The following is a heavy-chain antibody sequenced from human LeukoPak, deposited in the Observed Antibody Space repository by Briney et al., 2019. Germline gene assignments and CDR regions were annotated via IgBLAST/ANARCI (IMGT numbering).Heavy chain of an antibody. CDR2: IIPIFGRA. D-gene: IGHD4-17*01. CDR1: GDTFSSYA. CDR3: AGRDHDYGDYVYFQH. Sequence: ASVKVSCKASGDTFSSYAISWVRQAPGQGLEWMGRIIPIFGRANYAQKFQGRVTITTDESTSTAYMELSSLRSEDTALYYCAGRDHDYGDYVYFQHWGQGTLVTVSS. V-gene: IGHV1-69*05. J-gene: IGHJ1*01.